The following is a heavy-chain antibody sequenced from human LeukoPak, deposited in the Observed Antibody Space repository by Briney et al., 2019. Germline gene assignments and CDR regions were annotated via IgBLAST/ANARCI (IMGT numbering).Heavy chain of an antibody. J-gene: IGHJ6*03. CDR3: ARDTPPKYCSSTSCRYYYYMDV. CDR2: IYYSGST. V-gene: IGHV4-59*11. D-gene: IGHD2-2*01. CDR1: GGSISSHY. Sequence: PSETLSLTCTVSGGSISSHYWSWIRQPPGKGLEWIGYIYYSGSTNYNPSLKSQVTISVDTSKNQFSLKLSSVTAADTAVYYCARDTPPKYCSSTSCRYYYYMDVWGKGTTVTVSS.